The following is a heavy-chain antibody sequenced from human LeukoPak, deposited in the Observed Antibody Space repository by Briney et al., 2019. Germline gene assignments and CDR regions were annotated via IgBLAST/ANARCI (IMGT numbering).Heavy chain of an antibody. Sequence: GGSLRLSCAASGFIFSNSAMNWVRQAPGKGLEWVSSINNDGSYIYYAGSVKGRFTISRDNAKNSLYLRLNSLRVEDTAVYYCARDALGQLERLTYYMDVWGKGTTVTVSS. D-gene: IGHD6-6*01. CDR1: GFIFSNSA. CDR2: INNDGSYI. J-gene: IGHJ6*03. V-gene: IGHV3-21*04. CDR3: ARDALGQLERLTYYMDV.